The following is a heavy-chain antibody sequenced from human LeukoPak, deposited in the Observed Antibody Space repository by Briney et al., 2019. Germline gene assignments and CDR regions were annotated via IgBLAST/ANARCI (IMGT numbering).Heavy chain of an antibody. D-gene: IGHD1-14*01. Sequence: ASVKVSCKASGSTFTGYYIHWVRQAPGQGLERMGWINPDSGATNYAQKFQGRVTMTGDTSISTAYMELSGLRSGDTAVYYCARETTGWGGSDYWGQGTLVTVSS. CDR3: ARETTGWGGSDY. V-gene: IGHV1-2*02. J-gene: IGHJ4*02. CDR2: INPDSGAT. CDR1: GSTFTGYY.